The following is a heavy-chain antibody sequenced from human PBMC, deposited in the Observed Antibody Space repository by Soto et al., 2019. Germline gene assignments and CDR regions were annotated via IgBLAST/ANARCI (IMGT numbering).Heavy chain of an antibody. CDR2: INWNGGST. J-gene: IGHJ4*02. Sequence: EVQLVESGGGVVRPGGSLRLSCAASGFTFDDYGMSWVRQAPGKGLEWVSGINWNGGSTGYADSVKGRFTISRDNAKNNLYMQMNRLRARDTALYHGARAGYYRSPALFDYWGQGTLVTVSS. D-gene: IGHD3-9*01. CDR3: ARAGYYRSPALFDY. V-gene: IGHV3-20*01. CDR1: GFTFDDYG.